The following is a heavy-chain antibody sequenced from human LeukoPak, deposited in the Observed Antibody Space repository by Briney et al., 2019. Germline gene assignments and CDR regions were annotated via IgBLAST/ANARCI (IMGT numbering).Heavy chain of an antibody. Sequence: GGSLRLSCAASGFTFISYGITWVRQAPGKGLEWVSGISGSGENTYYADSVKGRFTISRGNSKNTLYLQMNSLRAEDTALYYCAKDLTSWNYWGQGTLVTVSS. CDR2: ISGSGENT. CDR3: AKDLTSWNY. J-gene: IGHJ4*02. D-gene: IGHD2-2*01. V-gene: IGHV3-23*01. CDR1: GFTFISYG.